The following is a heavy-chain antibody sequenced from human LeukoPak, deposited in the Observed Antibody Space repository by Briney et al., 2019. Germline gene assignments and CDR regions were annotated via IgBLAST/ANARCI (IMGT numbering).Heavy chain of an antibody. CDR3: ALCSGWYRGYYYMDV. Sequence: SETLSLTCTVSGGSISSYYWSWIRQPAGKGLEWIGRIYTSGSTNYNPSLKSRVTMSVDTSKNRFSLKLSSVTAADTAVYYCALCSGWYRGYYYMDVWGKGTTVTVSS. V-gene: IGHV4-4*07. J-gene: IGHJ6*03. D-gene: IGHD6-19*01. CDR2: IYTSGST. CDR1: GGSISSYY.